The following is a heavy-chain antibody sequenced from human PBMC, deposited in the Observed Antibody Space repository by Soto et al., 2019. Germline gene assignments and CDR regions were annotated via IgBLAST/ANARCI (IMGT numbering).Heavy chain of an antibody. CDR1: GFTFSTYA. CDR2: ISGSGGST. J-gene: IGHJ4*02. D-gene: IGHD6-13*01. Sequence: EVQLLESGGGLVQPGGSLRLSCAASGFTFSTYAVTWVRQAPGTGLEWVSTISGSGGSTYYADSVKGRFTISRDNSKNTLYLQMNSLRAEDTAVYYCAKDQGSSWYEIDYWGQGTLVTVSS. CDR3: AKDQGSSWYEIDY. V-gene: IGHV3-23*01.